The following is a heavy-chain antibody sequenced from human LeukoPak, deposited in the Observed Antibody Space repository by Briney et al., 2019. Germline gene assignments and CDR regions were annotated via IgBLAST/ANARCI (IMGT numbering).Heavy chain of an antibody. Sequence: GSLRLSCAASGFTFSSYAMTWVRQAPGKGLEWIGEIYHSGSTNYNPSLKSRVTISVDKSKNQFSLKLSSVTAADTAVYYCASATRSFLLVYWGQGTLVTVSS. CDR1: GFTFSSYAM. V-gene: IGHV4-4*02. D-gene: IGHD6-6*01. CDR3: ASATRSFLLVY. CDR2: IYHSGST. J-gene: IGHJ4*02.